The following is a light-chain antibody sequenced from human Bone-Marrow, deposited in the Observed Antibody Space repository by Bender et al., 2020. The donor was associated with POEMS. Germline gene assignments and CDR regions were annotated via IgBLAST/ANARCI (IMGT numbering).Light chain of an antibody. CDR3: AVWDDSLYGWV. CDR2: SSH. CDR1: SSNIGAHA. Sequence: QSVLTQPPSASGTPGQRVTISCSGGSSNIGAHAVNWYQHLPGTAPKLLIYSSHRRPSEVPDRFSGSRSGTSASLAISGLQSEDEADYYCAVWDDSLYGWVFGGGTKLTVL. V-gene: IGLV1-44*01. J-gene: IGLJ3*02.